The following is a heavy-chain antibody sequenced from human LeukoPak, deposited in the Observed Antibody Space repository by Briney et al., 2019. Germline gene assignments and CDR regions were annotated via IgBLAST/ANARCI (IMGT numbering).Heavy chain of an antibody. Sequence: ASVTVSCKASGYTFTSYGISWVRQAPGQGLEWMGWISAYNGNTNYAQKLQGRVTMTTDTSTSTAYMELRSLRSDDTAVYYCARDPGLRVGATALFDYWGQGTLVTVSS. V-gene: IGHV1-18*01. D-gene: IGHD1-26*01. CDR2: ISAYNGNT. CDR1: GYTFTSYG. J-gene: IGHJ4*02. CDR3: ARDPGLRVGATALFDY.